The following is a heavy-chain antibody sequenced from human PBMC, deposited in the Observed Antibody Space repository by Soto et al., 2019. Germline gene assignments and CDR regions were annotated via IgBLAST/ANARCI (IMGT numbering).Heavy chain of an antibody. V-gene: IGHV4-39*02. J-gene: IGHJ4*02. CDR2: IFYAGNT. CDR1: GGSISSSRSY. D-gene: IGHD6-13*01. CDR3: AKDRQLVLLGYYFDY. Sequence: SETLSLTCNVSGGSISSSRSYWAWFRQPPGKELEWIANIFYAGNTYYNPSLKSRVTVSVDTSKNQFSLKLDSVTAADTAVYYCAKDRQLVLLGYYFDYWGQGTLVTVSS.